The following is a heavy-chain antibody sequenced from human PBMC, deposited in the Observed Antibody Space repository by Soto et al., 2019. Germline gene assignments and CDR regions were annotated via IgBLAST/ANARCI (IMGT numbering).Heavy chain of an antibody. Sequence: QVQLQQWGAGLLKPSETLSLTCAVYGGSFSGHYWSWIRQPPGKGLEWIGEINHSGSTNYNPSLKSRVTISVDTSKNQFSLKLSSVTVADTAVYYCAIGYCMNFDYWGPGTLVTVSS. D-gene: IGHD2-15*01. CDR1: GGSFSGHY. CDR3: AIGYCMNFDY. V-gene: IGHV4-34*01. CDR2: INHSGST. J-gene: IGHJ4*02.